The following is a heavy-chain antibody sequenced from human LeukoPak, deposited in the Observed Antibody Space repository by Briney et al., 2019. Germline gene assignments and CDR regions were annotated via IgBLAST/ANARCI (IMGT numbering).Heavy chain of an antibody. J-gene: IGHJ4*02. CDR1: GFTFISYA. Sequence: PGGSLRLSCAASGFTFISYAMSGGRQARGKGGEGVSAISGSGGRTYYADSVKGRFTISRDNSKTTMYLQMNSLRAEDTAVYSCAKVWASVGSSPLDYWGQGTLVTVSS. CDR2: ISGSGGRT. CDR3: AKVWASVGSSPLDY. D-gene: IGHD3-16*01. V-gene: IGHV3-23*01.